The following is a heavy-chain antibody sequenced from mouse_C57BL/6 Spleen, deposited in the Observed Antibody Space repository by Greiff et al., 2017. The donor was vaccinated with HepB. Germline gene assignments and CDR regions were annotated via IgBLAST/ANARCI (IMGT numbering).Heavy chain of an antibody. CDR1: GYNFTSYW. J-gene: IGHJ1*03. CDR2: IHPNSGST. Sequence: QVQLQQPGAELVKPGASVKLSCKASGYNFTSYWMHWVKQRPGQGLEWIGMIHPNSGSTNYNEKFKSKATLTVDKSSSTAYMQLSSLTSEDSAVYYCARGDYYGSSYRYFDVWGTGTTVTVSS. V-gene: IGHV1-64*01. D-gene: IGHD1-1*01. CDR3: ARGDYYGSSYRYFDV.